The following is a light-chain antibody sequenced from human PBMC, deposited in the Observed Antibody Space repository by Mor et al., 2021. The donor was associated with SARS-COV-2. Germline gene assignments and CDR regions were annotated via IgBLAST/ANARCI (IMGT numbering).Light chain of an antibody. CDR2: KAS. Sequence: SQSISSWLAWYQQKPGKAPKLLIYKASSLESGVPSRFSGSGSGTEFTLTISSLQPDDFATYYCQQYNSYRTFGQGTKVE. CDR3: QQYNSYRT. J-gene: IGKJ1*01. CDR1: QSISSW. V-gene: IGKV1-5*03.